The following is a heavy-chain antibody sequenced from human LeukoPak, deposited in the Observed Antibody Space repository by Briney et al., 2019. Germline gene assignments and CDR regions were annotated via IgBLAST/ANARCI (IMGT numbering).Heavy chain of an antibody. V-gene: IGHV4-59*01. D-gene: IGHD5-18*01. CDR3: ARGGAYSYGYPLEY. CDR2: IYYSGST. CDR1: GGSISSYY. Sequence: SETLSLTCTVSGGSISSYYWSWIRQPPGKGLEWIEYIYYSGSTNYNPSLKSRVTISVDTSKNQFSLKLSSVTAADTAVYYCARGGAYSYGYPLEYWGQGTLVTVSS. J-gene: IGHJ4*02.